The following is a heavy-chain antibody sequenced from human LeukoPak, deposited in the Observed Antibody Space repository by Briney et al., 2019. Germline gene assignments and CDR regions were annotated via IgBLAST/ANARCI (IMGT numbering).Heavy chain of an antibody. V-gene: IGHV1-18*01. D-gene: IGHD3-9*01. CDR2: TSANNGNT. CDR1: GYTFSSYG. Sequence: ASVKVSCKASGYTFSSYGISWVRQAPGQGLEWMGWTSANNGNTNYAQKFQGRVTMTTDTPTSTAYMELRSLRSDDTAVYYCARTGSTYYYYYGMDVWGQGTTVTVSS. CDR3: ARTGSTYYYYYGMDV. J-gene: IGHJ6*02.